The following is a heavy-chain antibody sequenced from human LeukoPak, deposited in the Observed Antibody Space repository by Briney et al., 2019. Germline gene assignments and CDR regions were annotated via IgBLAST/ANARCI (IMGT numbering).Heavy chain of an antibody. J-gene: IGHJ4*02. Sequence: ASVKVSCKDSGYTFTGYYMHGVGQAPGQGLEWMGWINPNSGGTNYAQKFQGRVTMTRDTSISTAYMELSRLRSDDTAVYYCARATVTYYFDYWGQGTLVTVSS. CDR1: GYTFTGYY. CDR2: INPNSGGT. D-gene: IGHD4-17*01. V-gene: IGHV1-2*02. CDR3: ARATVTYYFDY.